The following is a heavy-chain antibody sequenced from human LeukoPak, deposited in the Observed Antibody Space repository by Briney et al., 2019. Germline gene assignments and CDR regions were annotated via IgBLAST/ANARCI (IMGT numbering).Heavy chain of an antibody. CDR1: GFTFDDYA. CDR3: AKDYGSGSSLDAFDI. D-gene: IGHD3-10*01. J-gene: IGHJ3*02. Sequence: GRSLRLSCAASGFTFDDYAMHWVRQAPGKGLEWVSGISWNSGSIGYADSVKGRFTISRDNAKNSLYLQMNSLRAEDTALYYCAKDYGSGSSLDAFDIWGQGTMVTVSS. V-gene: IGHV3-9*01. CDR2: ISWNSGSI.